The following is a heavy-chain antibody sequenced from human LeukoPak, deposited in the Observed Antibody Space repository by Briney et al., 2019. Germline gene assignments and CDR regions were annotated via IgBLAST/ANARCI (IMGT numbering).Heavy chain of an antibody. Sequence: SETLSLTCSVSGGSITSGSYYWSWIRQPAGKGLEWIGRISGSGSTNYNPSLKSRVTISVDTSKNQFSLRVRSVTAADTAVYYCARDLGLPTAAHFDYWGQGTLVTVSS. CDR1: GGSITSGSYY. V-gene: IGHV4-61*02. CDR3: ARDLGLPTAAHFDY. D-gene: IGHD2-2*01. CDR2: ISGSGST. J-gene: IGHJ4*02.